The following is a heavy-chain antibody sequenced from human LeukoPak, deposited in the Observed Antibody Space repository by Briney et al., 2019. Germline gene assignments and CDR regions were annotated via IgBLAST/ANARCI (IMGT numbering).Heavy chain of an antibody. J-gene: IGHJ4*02. CDR3: ARNSGYDILTGGQYYFDY. D-gene: IGHD3-9*01. V-gene: IGHV4-39*07. CDR1: GGSISSSSYY. CDR2: IYHSGST. Sequence: PSETLSLTCTVSGGSISSSSYYWGWIRQPPGKGLEWIGNIYHSGSTYYNPSLKSRVTISVDTSKNQFSLELSSVTAADTAVYYCARNSGYDILTGGQYYFDYWGQGTLVTVSS.